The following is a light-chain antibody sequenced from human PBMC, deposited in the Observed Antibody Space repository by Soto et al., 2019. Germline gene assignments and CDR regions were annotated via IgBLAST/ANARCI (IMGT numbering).Light chain of an antibody. CDR3: SSYTSSSTLNVL. J-gene: IGLJ2*01. Sequence: QSALTQPASVSGSPGQSNTISCTGTSSDVGGYNYVSWYQHHPGKAPKLMIVDVSNRPSGVSNRFSGSKSGNTASLTISGLQAEDEADYYCSSYTSSSTLNVLFGGGTKLTVL. V-gene: IGLV2-14*03. CDR1: SSDVGGYNY. CDR2: DVS.